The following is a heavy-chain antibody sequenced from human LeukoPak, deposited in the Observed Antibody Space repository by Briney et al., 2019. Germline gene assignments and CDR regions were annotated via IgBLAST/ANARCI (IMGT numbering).Heavy chain of an antibody. CDR2: IYSGGNT. Sequence: GGSLRLSCAASGFTVSSNYMSWVRQAPGKGLEWVSVIYSGGNTYYADSVKGRFTISRDNSKNTLYLQMNSLRAEDTAVYYCARDSRGYSYGFDYWGQGTLVTVSS. V-gene: IGHV3-53*01. CDR3: ARDSRGYSYGFDY. J-gene: IGHJ4*02. CDR1: GFTVSSNY. D-gene: IGHD5-18*01.